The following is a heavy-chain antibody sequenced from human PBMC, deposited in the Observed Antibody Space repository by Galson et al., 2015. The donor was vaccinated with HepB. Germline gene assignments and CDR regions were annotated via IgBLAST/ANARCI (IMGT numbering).Heavy chain of an antibody. CDR2: ISAYNGNT. D-gene: IGHD3-22*01. Sequence: SVKVSCKASGYTFTSYGISWVRQAPGQGLEWMGWISAYNGNTNYAQKLQGRVTMTTDTSTSTAYMELRSLRSDDTAVYYCAREPDYYDSSGYYPPDYWGQGTLVTVSS. CDR1: GYTFTSYG. CDR3: AREPDYYDSSGYYPPDY. V-gene: IGHV1-18*04. J-gene: IGHJ4*02.